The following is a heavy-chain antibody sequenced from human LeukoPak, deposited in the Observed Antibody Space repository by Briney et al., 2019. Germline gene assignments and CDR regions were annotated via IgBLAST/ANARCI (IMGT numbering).Heavy chain of an antibody. CDR3: ARDPTTVTKGFDI. D-gene: IGHD4-17*01. CDR2: IYSSGST. CDR1: GGSISGYY. Sequence: SETLSLTCTVSGGSISGYYWTWIRQPPGKGLEWIGYIYSSGSTNYNPSLKSRVTISVDTSKNQFSLRLSSVTAADTAVYYCARDPTTVTKGFDIWGQGTMVTVSS. V-gene: IGHV4-4*09. J-gene: IGHJ3*02.